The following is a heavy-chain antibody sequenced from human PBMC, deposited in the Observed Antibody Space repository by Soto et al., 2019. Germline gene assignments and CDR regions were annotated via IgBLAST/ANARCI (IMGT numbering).Heavy chain of an antibody. Sequence: VQLVESGGGVVQPGRSLRLSCVASGFSFSSYGMHWVRQAPGKWLEWVALIWYDGSDRYYADTVQGQFTISRDNSKNTLYLHMNALRVEDTAVYYCARGLGNYYYGLDISGQGTTVTVSS. CDR3: ARGLGNYYYGLDI. CDR1: GFSFSSYG. J-gene: IGHJ6*02. D-gene: IGHD6-19*01. V-gene: IGHV3-33*01. CDR2: IWYDGSDR.